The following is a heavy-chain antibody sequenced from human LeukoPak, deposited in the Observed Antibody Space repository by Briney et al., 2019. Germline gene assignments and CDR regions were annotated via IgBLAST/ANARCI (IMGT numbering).Heavy chain of an antibody. CDR2: IYYSGST. J-gene: IGHJ4*02. V-gene: IGHV4-39*07. D-gene: IGHD2-2*01. CDR1: GGSISDSSYY. CDR3: AREGNIVVVPAAYDY. Sequence: PSETLSLTCTVSGGSISDSSYYWGWIRQPPGKGLEWIGSIYYSGSTYYNPSPKSRVTISVDTSKNQFSLKLSSVTAADTAVYYCAREGNIVVVPAAYDYWGQGTLVTVSS.